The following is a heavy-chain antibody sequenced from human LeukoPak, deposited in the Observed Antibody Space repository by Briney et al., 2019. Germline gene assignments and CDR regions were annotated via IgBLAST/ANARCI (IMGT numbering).Heavy chain of an antibody. CDR1: GSRFTNYW. V-gene: IGHV5-51*01. Sequence: GESLQISGKGSGSRFTNYWIGWVRQMPGKGLEWMGIIYPGDSDTRYSPSFQGQVTISADKSISTAYLQWSSLKASDTAIYYCARPSDSNTWSRRTFDLWGQGTMVTVFS. D-gene: IGHD6-13*01. J-gene: IGHJ3*01. CDR3: ARPSDSNTWSRRTFDL. CDR2: IYPGDSDT.